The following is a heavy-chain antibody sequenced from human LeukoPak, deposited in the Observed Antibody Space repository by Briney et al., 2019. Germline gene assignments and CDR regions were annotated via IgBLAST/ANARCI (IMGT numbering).Heavy chain of an antibody. Sequence: SETLSLTCTVSGGSISSYYWSWIRQPPGKGLEWIGYIYYSGSINYNPSLKSRVTISVDTSKNQFSLKVSSVTAADTAVYYCARGRWYLDYWGQGTLVSVSS. D-gene: IGHD5-24*01. CDR1: GGSISSYY. CDR3: ARGRWYLDY. CDR2: IYYSGSI. V-gene: IGHV4-59*01. J-gene: IGHJ4*02.